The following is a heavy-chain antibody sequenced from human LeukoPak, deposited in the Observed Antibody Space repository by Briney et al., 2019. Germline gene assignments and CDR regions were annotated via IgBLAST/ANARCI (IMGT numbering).Heavy chain of an antibody. CDR3: PRGPNIVLMVYAIPHYFDY. CDR2: INHSGST. Sequence: PSETLSLTCAVYGGSFSGYYWSWIRQPPGKGLEWIGEINHSGSTNYNPSLKSRVTISVDTSKTQFSLKLSSVTAADTAVYYCPRGPNIVLMVYAIPHYFDYWGQGTLVTVSS. D-gene: IGHD2-8*01. J-gene: IGHJ4*02. V-gene: IGHV4-34*01. CDR1: GGSFSGYY.